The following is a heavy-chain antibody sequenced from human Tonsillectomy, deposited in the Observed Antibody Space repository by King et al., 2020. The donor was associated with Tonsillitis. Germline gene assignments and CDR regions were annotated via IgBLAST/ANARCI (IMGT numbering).Heavy chain of an antibody. V-gene: IGHV3-9*01. D-gene: IGHD5-18*01. Sequence: QLVQSGGGLVQPGKSLTLSCVASGYIFDDYAIHWVRQTPGKGLEWVSGISWNSGFLGYADSVKGRFTISRDNAKNSLYLQMNSLRVEDTALCYCAKDMSPGYSYGLFDSWGQGTLVTVSS. CDR3: AKDMSPGYSYGLFDS. CDR2: ISWNSGFL. J-gene: IGHJ4*02. CDR1: GYIFDDYA.